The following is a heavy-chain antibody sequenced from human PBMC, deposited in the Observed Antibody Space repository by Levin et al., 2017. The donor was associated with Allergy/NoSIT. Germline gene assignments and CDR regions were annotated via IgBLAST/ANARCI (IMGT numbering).Heavy chain of an antibody. CDR3: AKRYQLLYRSDAFDI. CDR2: ISGSGGST. CDR1: GFTFSSYA. D-gene: IGHD2-2*02. Sequence: GESLKISCAASGFTFSSYAMSWVRQAPGKGLEWVSAISGSGGSTYYADSVKGRFTISRDNSKNTLYLQMNSLRAEDTAVYYCAKRYQLLYRSDAFDIWGQGTMVTVSS. J-gene: IGHJ3*02. V-gene: IGHV3-23*01.